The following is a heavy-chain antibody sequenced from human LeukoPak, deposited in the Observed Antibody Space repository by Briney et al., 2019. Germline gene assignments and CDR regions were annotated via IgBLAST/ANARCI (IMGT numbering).Heavy chain of an antibody. Sequence: PGGSLRLSCAASGFTFSSYWMSWVRQAPGKGLEWVANIKQDGSEKYYVDSVKGRFTISRDNAKNSLYLQMNGLRAEDTAVYYCARDIREGTLDYWGQGTLVTVSS. CDR2: IKQDGSEK. CDR3: ARDIREGTLDY. V-gene: IGHV3-7*01. J-gene: IGHJ4*02. CDR1: GFTFSSYW. D-gene: IGHD5-24*01.